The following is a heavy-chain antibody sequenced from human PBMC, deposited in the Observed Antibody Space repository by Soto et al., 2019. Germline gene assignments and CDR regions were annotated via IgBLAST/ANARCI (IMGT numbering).Heavy chain of an antibody. CDR1: GFTFSSYS. CDR3: ARDPYYYDSSGYSPTDY. J-gene: IGHJ4*02. Sequence: PGGSLRLSCAASGFTFSSYSMNWVRQAPGKGLEWVSSISSSSSYIYYADSVKGRFTISRDNAKNSLYLQMNSLRAEDTAVYYCARDPYYYDSSGYSPTDYWGQGTLVTVSS. V-gene: IGHV3-21*01. D-gene: IGHD3-22*01. CDR2: ISSSSSYI.